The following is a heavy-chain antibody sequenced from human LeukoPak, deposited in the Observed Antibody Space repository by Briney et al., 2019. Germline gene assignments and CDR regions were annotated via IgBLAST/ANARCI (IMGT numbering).Heavy chain of an antibody. CDR3: ARASRRLRLGELSP. D-gene: IGHD3-16*02. J-gene: IGHJ5*02. V-gene: IGHV4-34*01. Sequence: PSETLSLTCAVYGGSFSGYYWSWIRQPPGKGLEWIGEINHSGSTNYNPSLKSRVTMSVDTSKNQFSLKLSSVTAADTAVYYCARASRRLRLGELSPWGQGTLVTVSS. CDR2: INHSGST. CDR1: GGSFSGYY.